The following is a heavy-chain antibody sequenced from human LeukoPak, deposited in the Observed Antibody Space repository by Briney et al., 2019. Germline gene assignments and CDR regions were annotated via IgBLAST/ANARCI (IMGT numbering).Heavy chain of an antibody. CDR3: AKRDTAN. J-gene: IGHJ4*02. CDR1: GLTFSSYA. CDR2: ISDSGGST. Sequence: PGGSLRLSCAASGLTFSSYAMSWVRQAPGKGLEWVSSISDSGGSTYYADSVKGRFAISRDNSNNTLYLQMNSLRAEDTAVYYCAKRDTANWGQGTLVTVSS. D-gene: IGHD5-18*01. V-gene: IGHV3-23*01.